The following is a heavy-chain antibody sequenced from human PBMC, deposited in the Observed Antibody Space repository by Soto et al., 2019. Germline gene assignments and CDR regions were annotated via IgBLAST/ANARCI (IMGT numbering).Heavy chain of an antibody. CDR1: GGSFSGYY. J-gene: IGHJ6*02. Sequence: PSETLSLTCAVYGGSFSGYYWNWIRQPPGKGLEWIGEINHSGSTNYNPSLKSRVTIPVDTSKNQFSLRLSSVIAADTAVYYCARGLRFLEWSNIYYYGMDVWGQGTTVTVSS. CDR3: ARGLRFLEWSNIYYYGMDV. CDR2: INHSGST. V-gene: IGHV4-34*01. D-gene: IGHD3-3*01.